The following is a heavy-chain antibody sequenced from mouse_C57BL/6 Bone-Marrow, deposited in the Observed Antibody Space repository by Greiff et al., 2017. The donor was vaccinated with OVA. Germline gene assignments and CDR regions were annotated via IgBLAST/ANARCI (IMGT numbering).Heavy chain of an antibody. CDR1: GYTFTDYN. Sequence: VQLQQSGPELVKPGASVKIPCKASGYTFTDYNMDWVKQSHGKSLEWIGDINPNNGGTIYNQKFKGKATLTVDKSSSTAYMELRSLTSEDTAVYYCARGGTRGYFDYWGQGTTLTVSS. V-gene: IGHV1-18*01. CDR2: INPNNGGT. CDR3: ARGGTRGYFDY. J-gene: IGHJ2*01. D-gene: IGHD3-3*01.